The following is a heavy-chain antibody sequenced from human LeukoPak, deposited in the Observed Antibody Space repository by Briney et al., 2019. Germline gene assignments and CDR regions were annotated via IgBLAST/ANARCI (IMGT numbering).Heavy chain of an antibody. D-gene: IGHD5-12*01. V-gene: IGHV4-34*01. CDR2: INHSGST. CDR1: GGSFSGYY. Sequence: SETLSLTCAVYGGSFSGYYWSWIRQPPGKGLEWIGEINHSGSTNYNPSLKSGVTISVDTSKNQFSLKLSSVTAADTAVYYCARGKGYSGYGYYYYMDVWGKGTTVTVSS. J-gene: IGHJ6*03. CDR3: ARGKGYSGYGYYYYMDV.